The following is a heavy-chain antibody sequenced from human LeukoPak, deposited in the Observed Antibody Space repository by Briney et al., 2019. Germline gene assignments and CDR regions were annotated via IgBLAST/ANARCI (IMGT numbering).Heavy chain of an antibody. CDR3: ARRTSNPVGAIDY. J-gene: IGHJ4*02. CDR2: ISYSGT. V-gene: IGHV4-39*01. D-gene: IGHD1-26*01. CDR1: GGSISIRNYY. Sequence: SETLSLTCTVSGGSISIRNYYWGWIRQPPGRGLEWIGSISYSGTYYNPSLKSRLTISVDTSKNHLSLNLRSVTAADTAVYYCARRTSNPVGAIDYWGQGTLVTVSS.